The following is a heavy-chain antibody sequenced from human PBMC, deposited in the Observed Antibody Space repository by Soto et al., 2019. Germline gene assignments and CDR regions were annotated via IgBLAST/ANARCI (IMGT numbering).Heavy chain of an antibody. V-gene: IGHV4-4*07. CDR3: ARDLSGPGLDI. D-gene: IGHD1-26*01. Sequence: QVQLHESGPGLVKPSETLSLTCNVSGDSIGRFYWSWIRQSAEKGLEWIGRGYSTGGTAYNPALKGLVTLSVDRSKNHVSLEMNSVTAADTAVYLCARDLSGPGLDIWGRGTRVTVSS. CDR1: GDSIGRFY. CDR2: GYSTGGT. J-gene: IGHJ6*02.